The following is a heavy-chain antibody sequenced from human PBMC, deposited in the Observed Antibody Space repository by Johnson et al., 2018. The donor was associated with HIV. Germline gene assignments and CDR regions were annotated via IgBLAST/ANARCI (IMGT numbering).Heavy chain of an antibody. Sequence: QVQLVESGGGVVQPGRSLRLSCAASGFTFSSYAMHWVRQAPGKGLEWVAVISYDGSNKYYADSVKGRFTISRDNSKNPLYLQMNSLRAEDTAVYYCAREGGQWLVLVDAFDIWGQGTMVTVSS. V-gene: IGHV3-30-3*01. J-gene: IGHJ3*02. CDR3: AREGGQWLVLVDAFDI. CDR2: ISYDGSNK. CDR1: GFTFSSYA. D-gene: IGHD6-19*01.